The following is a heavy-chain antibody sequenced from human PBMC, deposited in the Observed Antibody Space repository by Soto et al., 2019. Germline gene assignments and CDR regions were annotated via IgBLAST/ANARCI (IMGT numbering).Heavy chain of an antibody. J-gene: IGHJ6*02. CDR2: IIPVFGTT. CDR3: ARDRPHCLGRNDCYPYGMDV. V-gene: IGHV1-69*01. Sequence: QLEQSGAEVKKPGSSVKVACKASGGTFINSVISWVRQAPGQGLEWMGGIIPVFGTTNYAQKLQGRVTITADESTNTAYMELRSLRSEDTAEYYCARDRPHCLGRNDCYPYGMDVWGRGTKVTVSS. CDR1: GGTFINSV. D-gene: IGHD1-26*01.